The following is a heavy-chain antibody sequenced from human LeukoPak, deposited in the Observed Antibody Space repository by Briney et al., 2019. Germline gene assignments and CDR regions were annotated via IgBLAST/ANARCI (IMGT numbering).Heavy chain of an antibody. V-gene: IGHV1-46*01. CDR1: GYTFTSYY. D-gene: IGHD3-22*01. J-gene: IGHJ4*02. CDR3: ATLAGYYDSSGHYYLDY. Sequence: ASVKVSCKASGYTFTSYYMHWVRQAPGQGLEWMGIINPSGGSTSYAQKFQGRVTMTEDTSTDTAYMELSSLRSEDTAVYYCATLAGYYDSSGHYYLDYWGQGTLVTVSS. CDR2: INPSGGST.